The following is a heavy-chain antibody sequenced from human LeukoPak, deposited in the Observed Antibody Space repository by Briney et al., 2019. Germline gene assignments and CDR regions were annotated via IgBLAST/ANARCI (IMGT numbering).Heavy chain of an antibody. V-gene: IGHV4-34*01. D-gene: IGHD3-22*01. CDR3: ARGPYYDSSGYSVV. CDR1: GGSFSGCY. J-gene: IGHJ4*02. Sequence: SETVSLTCAVYGGSFSGCYWSWIRQPPGKGLEWIGEINHSGSTNYNPSLKSRVTISLDTSKNQFSLKLSSVTAADTAVYYCARGPYYDSSGYSVVWGQGTPVTVSS. CDR2: INHSGST.